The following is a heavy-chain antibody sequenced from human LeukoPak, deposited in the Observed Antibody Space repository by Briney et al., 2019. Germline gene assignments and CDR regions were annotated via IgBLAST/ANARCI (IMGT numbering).Heavy chain of an antibody. CDR2: IYTSGST. D-gene: IGHD3-22*01. V-gene: IGHV4-4*07. J-gene: IGHJ3*02. CDR1: GGSISSYY. CDR3: ASPTRYYYDSSGYYVVGAFDI. Sequence: SETLSLTCTVSGGSISSYYWSWIRQPAGKGLEWIGRIYTSGSTNYNPSLKSRVTMSVDTSKNQFSLKLSSVTAADTAVYYCASPTRYYYDSSGYYVVGAFDIWGQGTMVTVSS.